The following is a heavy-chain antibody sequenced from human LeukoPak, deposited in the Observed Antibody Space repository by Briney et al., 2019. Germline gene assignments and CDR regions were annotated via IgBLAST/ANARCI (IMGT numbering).Heavy chain of an antibody. CDR3: AKRQGYRSSISCYIWFDP. D-gene: IGHD2-2*02. J-gene: IGHJ5*02. V-gene: IGHV3-23*01. CDR1: GFTFSSYA. Sequence: PGGSLRLSCAASGFTFSSYAMSWVRQAPGKGLEWVSAISGSGDTTYYADSVKGRFTISRDNSKNTLYVQMNSLRAEDTAVYYCAKRQGYRSSISCYIWFDPWGQGTLVTVSS. CDR2: ISGSGDTT.